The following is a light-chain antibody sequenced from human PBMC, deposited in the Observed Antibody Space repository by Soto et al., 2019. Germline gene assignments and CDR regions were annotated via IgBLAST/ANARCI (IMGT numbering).Light chain of an antibody. J-gene: IGKJ1*01. Sequence: DIQMTQSPSTLSASVGDRVTITCRASQRISSWLAWYQQKPGTAPKLLIYKASSLEGGVPSRFSGSGSGTEFTLTISSLQPDDFATYYCQQYNTYPWTFGQGTKVEIK. CDR1: QRISSW. V-gene: IGKV1-5*03. CDR3: QQYNTYPWT. CDR2: KAS.